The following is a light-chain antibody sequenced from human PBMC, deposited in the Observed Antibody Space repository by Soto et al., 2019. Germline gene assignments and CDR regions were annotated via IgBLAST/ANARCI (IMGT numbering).Light chain of an antibody. CDR1: QNINKW. CDR3: QQYNIHWT. Sequence: DLQMTQSPSTLSASVGDRVTITCRASQNINKWVAWYQQKPGKAPNVLIYDAATLESGVPSRFNGSASGTEFSLTISSLQPDDFATYYCQQYNIHWTFGQGTKVERK. CDR2: DAA. J-gene: IGKJ1*01. V-gene: IGKV1-5*01.